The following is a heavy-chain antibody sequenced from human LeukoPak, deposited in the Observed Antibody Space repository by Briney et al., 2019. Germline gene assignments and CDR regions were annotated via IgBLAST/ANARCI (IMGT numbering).Heavy chain of an antibody. V-gene: IGHV1-2*02. CDR3: ARGIAAAGTSFDY. Sequence: ASAKVSCKTSGYTFTGYYMHWVRQAPGQGLEWMGWINPNSGGTNYAQKFQGRVTMTRDTSISTAYMELSRLRSDDTAVYYCARGIAAAGTSFDYWGQGTLVTVSS. CDR1: GYTFTGYY. D-gene: IGHD6-13*01. J-gene: IGHJ4*02. CDR2: INPNSGGT.